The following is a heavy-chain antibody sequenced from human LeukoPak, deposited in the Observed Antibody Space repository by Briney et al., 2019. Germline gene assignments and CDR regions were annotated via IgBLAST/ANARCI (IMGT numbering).Heavy chain of an antibody. CDR3: ARSIGYYYTMDV. CDR2: ISGSGSDL. D-gene: IGHD3-22*01. Sequence: AGGPLRLSCVACGFSFSDYYMSWIRQAPGRGLEWISYISGSGSDLYYADSVKGRFTISRDNANNSLYLQMNSLRAEDTAVYYCARSIGYYYTMDVWGQGTTVTVSS. CDR1: GFSFSDYY. V-gene: IGHV3-11*01. J-gene: IGHJ6*02.